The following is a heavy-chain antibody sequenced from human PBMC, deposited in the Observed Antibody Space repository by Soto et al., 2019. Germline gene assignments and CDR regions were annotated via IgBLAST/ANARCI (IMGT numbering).Heavy chain of an antibody. D-gene: IGHD2-15*01. V-gene: IGHV3-23*01. Sequence: GGSLRLSCAASGFTFSSYAMSWVRQAPGKGLEWVSAISGSGGSTYYADSVKGRFTISRDNSKNTLYLQMNSLRAEDTAVYYCAKEGYCSGGSCLGFDYWGQGTLVTVSS. CDR2: ISGSGGST. CDR1: GFTFSSYA. J-gene: IGHJ4*02. CDR3: AKEGYCSGGSCLGFDY.